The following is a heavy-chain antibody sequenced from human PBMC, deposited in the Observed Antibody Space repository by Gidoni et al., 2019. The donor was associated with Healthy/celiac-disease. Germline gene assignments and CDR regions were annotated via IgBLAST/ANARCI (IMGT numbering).Heavy chain of an antibody. D-gene: IGHD3-10*01. J-gene: IGHJ4*02. V-gene: IGHV3-48*02. CDR1: GFTFSSYS. CDR2: ISSSSNTI. Sequence: EVQLVESGGGLVQPGGSLRLSCAASGFTFSSYSMNWVRQAPGKGLEWLSYISSSSNTIYYADSVEGRFTVSRDNAKNSLYLQMNSLRDEDTAVYYCARGSGRVTFGSYYFDYWGQGTLVTVSS. CDR3: ARGSGRVTFGSYYFDY.